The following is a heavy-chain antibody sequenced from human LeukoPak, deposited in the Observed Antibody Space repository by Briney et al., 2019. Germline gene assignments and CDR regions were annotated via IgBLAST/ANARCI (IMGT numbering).Heavy chain of an antibody. J-gene: IGHJ4*02. CDR1: GFTFSSYA. CDR2: ISYDGSNK. CDR3: ARDSADY. D-gene: IGHD3-10*01. Sequence: GGSLRLSCAASGFTFSSYAMHWVRQAPGKGLEWVAVISYDGSNKYYADSVKGRFTISRDSSKNTLYLQMNSLRAEDTAVYYCARDSADYWGQGTLVTVSS. V-gene: IGHV3-30-3*01.